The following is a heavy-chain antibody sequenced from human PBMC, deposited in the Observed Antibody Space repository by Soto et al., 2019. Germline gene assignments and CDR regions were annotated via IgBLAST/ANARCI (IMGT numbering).Heavy chain of an antibody. CDR1: GFTFSSYE. Sequence: QPGGSLRLSCAASGFTFSSYEMNWVRQAPGKGLEWVSYISSSGSTIYYADSVKGRFTISRDNAKNSLYLQMNSLRAEDTAVYYCARQPGEQELSDVGWFDPWGQGTLVTVSS. J-gene: IGHJ5*02. CDR3: ARQPGEQELSDVGWFDP. V-gene: IGHV3-48*03. CDR2: ISSSGSTI. D-gene: IGHD1-7*01.